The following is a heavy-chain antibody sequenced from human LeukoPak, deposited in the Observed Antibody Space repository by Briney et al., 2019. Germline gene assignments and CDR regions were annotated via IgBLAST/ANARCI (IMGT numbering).Heavy chain of an antibody. V-gene: IGHV3-15*01. CDR3: TTDRHSYGSMDY. CDR1: GFTFSNAW. J-gene: IGHJ4*02. CDR2: IKSRTDGGTT. D-gene: IGHD5-18*01. Sequence: GGSLRLSCAASGFTFSNAWMGWVRQAPGKGLEWVGRIKSRTDGGTTDYAAPVKGRFTISRDDSKNTLYLQMNSLKTGDTAVYYCTTDRHSYGSMDYWGQGTLVTVSS.